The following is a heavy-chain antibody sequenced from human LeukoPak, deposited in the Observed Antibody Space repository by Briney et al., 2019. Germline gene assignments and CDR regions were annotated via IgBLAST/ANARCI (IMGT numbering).Heavy chain of an antibody. CDR2: ISYDGNNK. CDR3: AKDSTTLTLTFDY. V-gene: IGHV3-30*18. CDR1: GFTFSSFG. D-gene: IGHD4-11*01. Sequence: GRSLRLSCAASGFTFSSFGMHWVRQAPGKGLEWVAVISYDGNNKYYADSVKGRFTISRDNSKNTLYLQMNSLKSEDTAVYYCAKDSTTLTLTFDYWGQGTLATVSS. J-gene: IGHJ4*02.